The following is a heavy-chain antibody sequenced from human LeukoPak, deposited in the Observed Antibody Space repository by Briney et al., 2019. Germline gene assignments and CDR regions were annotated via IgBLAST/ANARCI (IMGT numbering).Heavy chain of an antibody. D-gene: IGHD2-15*01. Sequence: SETLSLTSAVYGGSFSGYYWGWIRQPPGKGLEWIGEINQIVRTNYNPSLKSPVTISVDTSKNQFSLKLSSVTAADTAVYYCERGLHSIYLVVVADTAPGAFDIWGQGTMVTVSS. J-gene: IGHJ3*02. V-gene: IGHV4-34*01. CDR2: INQIVRT. CDR3: ERGLHSIYLVVVADTAPGAFDI. CDR1: GGSFSGYY.